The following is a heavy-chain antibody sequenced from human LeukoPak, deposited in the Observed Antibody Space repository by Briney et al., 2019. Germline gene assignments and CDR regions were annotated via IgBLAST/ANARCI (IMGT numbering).Heavy chain of an antibody. V-gene: IGHV4-39*07. J-gene: IGHJ4*02. CDR2: ASYSGNT. Sequence: SETLSLTCTVSGASISSSTYYWGWIRQPPGKGLEWIGSASYSGNTYYNPSLKSRVTILVDTSKNQFSLKMTSVTAADTAVYYCARGRRSGKYSGSYLNYWGQGTLVTVSS. CDR1: GASISSSTYY. CDR3: ARGRRSGKYSGSYLNY. D-gene: IGHD1-26*01.